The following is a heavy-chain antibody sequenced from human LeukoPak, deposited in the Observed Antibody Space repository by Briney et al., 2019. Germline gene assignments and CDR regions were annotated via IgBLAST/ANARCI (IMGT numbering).Heavy chain of an antibody. CDR3: AKEIRRYYLDY. V-gene: IGHV3-30*18. CDR2: ISYDGSNK. CDR1: GFTFSSYG. Sequence: GRSLRLSCAASGFTFSSYGMHWVRQAPGKGLEGVAVISYDGSNKYYADSVKGRFTISRDNSKNTLYLQMNSLRAEDTAVYYCAKEIRRYYLDYWGQGTLVTVSS. J-gene: IGHJ4*02.